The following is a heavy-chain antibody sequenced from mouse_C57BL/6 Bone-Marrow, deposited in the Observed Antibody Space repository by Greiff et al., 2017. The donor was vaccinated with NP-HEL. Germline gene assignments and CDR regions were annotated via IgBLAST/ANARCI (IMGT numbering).Heavy chain of an antibody. J-gene: IGHJ3*01. CDR2: ISDGGSYT. CDR3: APYYYGSSPFAY. CDR1: GFTFSSYA. D-gene: IGHD1-1*01. V-gene: IGHV5-4*01. Sequence: EVQLVESGGGLVKPGGSLKLSCAASGFTFSSYAMSWVRQTPEKRLEWVATISDGGSYTYYPDNVKGRFTISRDNAKNNLYLQMSHLKSEDTAVYYCAPYYYGSSPFAYWGQGTLVTVSA.